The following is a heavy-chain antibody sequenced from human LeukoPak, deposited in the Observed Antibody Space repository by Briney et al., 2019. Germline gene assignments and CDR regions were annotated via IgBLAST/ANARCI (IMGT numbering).Heavy chain of an antibody. Sequence: AGGSLRLFCAASGFTFSSHSMNWVRPAPGKGLEWVSSLCNSSSYIYYADPVKGRLTISRDNAKNSLYLQMNSLRAEDTAVYYCARAIPISYYDYVWGSYRAGIDYWGQGTLVTVSS. D-gene: IGHD3-16*02. CDR2: LCNSSSYI. J-gene: IGHJ4*02. V-gene: IGHV3-21*01. CDR1: GFTFSSHS. CDR3: ARAIPISYYDYVWGSYRAGIDY.